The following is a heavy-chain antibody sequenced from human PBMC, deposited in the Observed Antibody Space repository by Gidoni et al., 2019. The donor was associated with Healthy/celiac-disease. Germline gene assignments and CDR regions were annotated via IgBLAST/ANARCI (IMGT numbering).Heavy chain of an antibody. Sequence: EVQLVESGGGLVKPGGSFRLSCAAPGFTFSNAWMSWVRQAPGKGLEWVGRIKSKTDGGTTDYAAPVKGRFTISRDDSKNTLYLQMNSLKTEDTAVYYCTTGPSNWNYVYWGQGTLVTVSS. V-gene: IGHV3-15*01. CDR3: TTGPSNWNYVY. D-gene: IGHD1-7*01. CDR1: GFTFSNAW. J-gene: IGHJ4*02. CDR2: IKSKTDGGTT.